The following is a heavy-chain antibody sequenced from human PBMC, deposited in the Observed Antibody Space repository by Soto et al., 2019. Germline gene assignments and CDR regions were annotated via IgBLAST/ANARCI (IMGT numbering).Heavy chain of an antibody. Sequence: SETLSLTCALYGGSHSGYYWSWMRQPPRKGLEGIGEINQSGSTNSNPSLKSRVTISVDTSRNRFSLRLSSVTAADTAVYYCARGRITMIVFDMWFGPWGQGTLVAVSS. J-gene: IGHJ5*02. CDR2: INQSGST. V-gene: IGHV4-34*01. CDR3: ARGRITMIVFDMWFGP. CDR1: GGSHSGYY. D-gene: IGHD3-22*01.